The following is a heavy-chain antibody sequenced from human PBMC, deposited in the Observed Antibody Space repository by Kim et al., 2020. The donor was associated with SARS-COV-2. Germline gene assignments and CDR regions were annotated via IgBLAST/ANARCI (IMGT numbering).Heavy chain of an antibody. J-gene: IGHJ6*02. CDR3: NTERITMVRGVIGNYYYSYGMDV. D-gene: IGHD3-10*01. CDR2: IKSKTDGGTT. Sequence: GGSLRLSCAASGFTFSNAWMSWVRQAPGKGLEWVGRIKSKTDGGTTDYAAPVKGSFTISRDDSKNTLYLQMNSLKTEDTAVYYCNTERITMVRGVIGNYYYSYGMDVWGQGTTVTVSS. CDR1: GFTFSNAW. V-gene: IGHV3-15*01.